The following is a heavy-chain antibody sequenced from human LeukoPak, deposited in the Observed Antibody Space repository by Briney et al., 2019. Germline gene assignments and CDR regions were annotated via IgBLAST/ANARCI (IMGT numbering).Heavy chain of an antibody. CDR2: INPNSGGT. CDR1: GYTFAGYY. D-gene: IGHD7-27*01. CDR3: ARLTGDRNWFDP. Sequence: ASVKVSCKASGYTFAGYYMYWVRQAPGQGLEWMGWINPNSGGTNYAQKFQGRVTMTRDTSISTAYMELSRLRSDDTAVYYCARLTGDRNWFDPWGQGTLVTVSS. V-gene: IGHV1-2*02. J-gene: IGHJ5*02.